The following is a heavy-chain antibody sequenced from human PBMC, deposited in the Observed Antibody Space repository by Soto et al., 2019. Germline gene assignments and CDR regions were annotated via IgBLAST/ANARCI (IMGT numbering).Heavy chain of an antibody. J-gene: IGHJ4*02. V-gene: IGHV4-61*01. D-gene: IGHD1-26*01. Sequence: SESLSLTCTVSGAPVSSETHFWTWIRQPPGKGLEWIGYMYYSGITNSNPALKSRVTLSVDRSRNQFSLSLNSVTAADTAVYYCAREDMSGTYYFDYWGPGTQVTVSS. CDR2: MYYSGIT. CDR3: AREDMSGTYYFDY. CDR1: GAPVSSETHF.